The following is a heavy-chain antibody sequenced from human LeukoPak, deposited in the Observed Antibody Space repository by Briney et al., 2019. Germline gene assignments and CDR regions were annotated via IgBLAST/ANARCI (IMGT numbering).Heavy chain of an antibody. Sequence: GGSLRLSCAASGFTFSSYSMNWVRQAPGKGLEWVSSISSSSSYIYYADSVKGRFTISRDNAKNSLYLQMYSLRAEDTAVYYCARDHGELDTAMVYDYWGQGTLVTVSS. J-gene: IGHJ4*02. D-gene: IGHD5-18*01. V-gene: IGHV3-21*01. CDR1: GFTFSSYS. CDR3: ARDHGELDTAMVYDY. CDR2: ISSSSSYI.